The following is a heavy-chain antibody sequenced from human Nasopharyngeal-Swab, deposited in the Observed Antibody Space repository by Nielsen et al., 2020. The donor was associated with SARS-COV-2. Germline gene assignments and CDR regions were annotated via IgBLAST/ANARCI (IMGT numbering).Heavy chain of an antibody. Sequence: GGSLRLSCATSGFTFSLYTMTWVRQASGKGLQWISYITSGNSVQYADSVRGRFTISRDNAKNSLYLQMNSLTAEDTAVYYCARERGGGYGDYWGQGTLVTVSS. CDR1: GFTFSLYT. J-gene: IGHJ4*02. V-gene: IGHV3-48*04. CDR2: ITSGNSV. D-gene: IGHD5-12*01. CDR3: ARERGGGYGDY.